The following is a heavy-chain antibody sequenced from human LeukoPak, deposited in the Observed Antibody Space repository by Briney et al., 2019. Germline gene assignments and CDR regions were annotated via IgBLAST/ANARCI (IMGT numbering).Heavy chain of an antibody. V-gene: IGHV1-2*02. D-gene: IGHD3-3*01. CDR1: GYTFTGYY. CDR3: ARRATRDYDFWSGPRYYFDY. CDR2: INPNSGGT. J-gene: IGHJ4*02. Sequence: ASVKVSCKASGYTFTGYYMHWVRQAPGQGLEWMGWINPNSGGTNYAQKFQGRVTMTRDTSISTAYMELSRLRSDDTAVYYCARRATRDYDFWSGPRYYFDYWGQGTLVTVSS.